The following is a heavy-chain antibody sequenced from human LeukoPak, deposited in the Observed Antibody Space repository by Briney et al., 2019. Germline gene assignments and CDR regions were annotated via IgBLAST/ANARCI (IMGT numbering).Heavy chain of an antibody. CDR1: GFTFSSYA. CDR3: AKGYYDYVWGSYYFDY. D-gene: IGHD3-16*01. V-gene: IGHV3-23*01. Sequence: RGSLRLSCAASGFTFSSYAMSWVRQAPGKGLEWVSAISGSGGSTYYADSVKGRFTISRDNSRDTLYLQMNSLRAEDTAVYYCAKGYYDYVWGSYYFDYWGQGTLVTVSS. CDR2: ISGSGGST. J-gene: IGHJ4*02.